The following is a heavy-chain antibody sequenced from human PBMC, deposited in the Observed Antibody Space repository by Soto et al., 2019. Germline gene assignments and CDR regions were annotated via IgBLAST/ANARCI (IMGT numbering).Heavy chain of an antibody. CDR3: ARGPPRTVLGFDY. CDR2: INPNLGNT. V-gene: IGHV1-2*02. D-gene: IGHD1-1*01. Sequence: QVQLVQAGAEVKRPGASVKVSCKASGYTFTDTFIHWLRQAPGQRPEWMGWINPNLGNTHYARNFQGPVTFPMDTSTTTAYMELVGLNSDDSAFYFCARGPPRTVLGFDYWGQGTLVTVSS. J-gene: IGHJ4*02. CDR1: GYTFTDTF.